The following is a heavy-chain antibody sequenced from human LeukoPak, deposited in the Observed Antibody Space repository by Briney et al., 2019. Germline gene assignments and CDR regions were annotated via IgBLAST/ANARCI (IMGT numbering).Heavy chain of an antibody. J-gene: IGHJ4*02. CDR3: TRTPSPGTTGFDY. D-gene: IGHD3-10*01. V-gene: IGHV4-39*07. Sequence: SETLSLTCTVSGGSISSSSYYWGWIRQPPGKRLEWIGSIYYSGSTNYNPSLKSRVTMSVDTSKNQFFLKLSSVTAADTAVYYCTRTPSPGTTGFDYWGQGTLVTVSS. CDR1: GGSISSSSYY. CDR2: IYYSGST.